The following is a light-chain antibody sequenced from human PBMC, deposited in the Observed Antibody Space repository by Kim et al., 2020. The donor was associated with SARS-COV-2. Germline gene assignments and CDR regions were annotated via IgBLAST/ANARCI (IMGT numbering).Light chain of an antibody. CDR2: GAS. J-gene: IGKJ1*01. Sequence: EIVLTQSPGTLSLSPGDRATLSCRASEIFPSTYLAWYQQKPGQAPRLLIYGASRRATGIPDRFSGSASGTDFTLIISRLEPDDFAMYYCQQYGGSPRTFGQGTKVDIK. CDR1: EIFPSTY. V-gene: IGKV3-20*01. CDR3: QQYGGSPRT.